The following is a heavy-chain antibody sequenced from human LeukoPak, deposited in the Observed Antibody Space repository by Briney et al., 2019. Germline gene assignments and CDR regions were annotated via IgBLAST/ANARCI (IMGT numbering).Heavy chain of an antibody. V-gene: IGHV4-39*07. J-gene: IGHJ5*02. Sequence: SETLSLTCTVSGGSMSSYYWSWIRQPPGKGLGWVGSIYYSGSTYYTPSLKSRVTISVDTSKNQFSLKLSSVTAADTAVYYCARVRVGTTTGSWFDPWGQGTLVTVSS. CDR2: IYYSGST. CDR3: ARVRVGTTTGSWFDP. CDR1: GGSMSSYY. D-gene: IGHD1-26*01.